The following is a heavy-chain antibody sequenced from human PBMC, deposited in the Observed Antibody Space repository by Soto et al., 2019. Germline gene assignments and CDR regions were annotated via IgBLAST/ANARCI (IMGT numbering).Heavy chain of an antibody. CDR1: GYTFTSYD. CDR2: MNPNSGNT. J-gene: IGHJ6*03. V-gene: IGHV1-8*01. CDR3: ASMGSFYCYMDV. Sequence: ASVKVSCKASGYTFTSYDINWVRQATGQGLEWMGWMNPNSGNTGYAQKFQGRVTMTRNTSISTAYMELSSLRSEDTAVYYCASMGSFYCYMDVWGKGTTVTVSS. D-gene: IGHD1-26*01.